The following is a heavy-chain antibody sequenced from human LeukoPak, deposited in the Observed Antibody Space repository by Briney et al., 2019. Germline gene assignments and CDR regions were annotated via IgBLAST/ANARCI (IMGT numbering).Heavy chain of an antibody. D-gene: IGHD5-24*01. J-gene: IGHJ3*02. CDR3: ARDRRRRRWLQNGEAFDT. V-gene: IGHV1-46*01. Sequence: ASVKVSCKASGYTFTGYYMHWVRQAPGQGLEWMGIINPSDGSTSYAQKFQGRVTMTRDTSTSTVYMELSSLRSEDTAVYYCARDRRRRRWLQNGEAFDTWGQGTMVTVSS. CDR2: INPSDGST. CDR1: GYTFTGYY.